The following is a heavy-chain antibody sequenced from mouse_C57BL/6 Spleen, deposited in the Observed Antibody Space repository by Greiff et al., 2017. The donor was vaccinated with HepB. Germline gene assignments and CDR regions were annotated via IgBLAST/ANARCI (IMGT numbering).Heavy chain of an antibody. V-gene: IGHV1-22*01. D-gene: IGHD1-1*01. J-gene: IGHJ4*01. CDR3: AREGQLGTVVAGAMDY. CDR2: INPNNGGT. Sequence: VQLQQSGPELVKPGASVKMSCKASGYTFTDYNMHWVKQSHGKSLEWIGYINPNNGGTSYNQKFKGKATLTVNKSSSTAYMELRSLTSEDSAVYYCAREGQLGTVVAGAMDYWGQGTSVTVSS. CDR1: GYTFTDYN.